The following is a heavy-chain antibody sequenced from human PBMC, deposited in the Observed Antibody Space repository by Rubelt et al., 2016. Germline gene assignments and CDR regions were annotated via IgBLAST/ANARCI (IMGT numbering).Heavy chain of an antibody. Sequence: QITLKESGPTLVKPTQTLTLTCTFSGFSLSTSGVGVGWIRQPPGKALEWLALIYWDDDKRYSPSLKSRVTITKDTSKNQVVLTMTNMDPVDTATYYWAHRDYSNYDDYYGMDVWGQGTTVTVSS. CDR3: AHRDYSNYDDYYGMDV. V-gene: IGHV2-5*02. D-gene: IGHD4-11*01. J-gene: IGHJ6*02. CDR2: IYWDDDK. CDR1: GFSLSTSGVG.